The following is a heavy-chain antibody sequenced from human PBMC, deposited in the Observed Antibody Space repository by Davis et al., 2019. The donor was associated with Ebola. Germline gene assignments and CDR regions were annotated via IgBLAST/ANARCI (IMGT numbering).Heavy chain of an antibody. J-gene: IGHJ5*02. Sequence: PSETLSLTCTVSGSSISSGDYFWSWIRQPPGKGLEWIGYIYFGGSSYHNPSLKSRVSISLDTSRNQFSLTVNSVTAADTAVYYCPRGQPTHESAGTVTITRFGRLDPWGQGTLVSVSS. CDR2: IYFGGSS. CDR3: PRGQPTHESAGTVTITRFGRLDP. V-gene: IGHV4-30-4*01. CDR1: GSSISSGDYF. D-gene: IGHD4-11*01.